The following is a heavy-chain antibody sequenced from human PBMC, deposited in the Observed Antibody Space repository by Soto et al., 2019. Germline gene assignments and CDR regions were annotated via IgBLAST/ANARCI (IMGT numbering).Heavy chain of an antibody. J-gene: IGHJ3*02. Sequence: PGGSLRLSCSASGFTFSSYAMHWVRQAPGKGLEYVSAISSNGGSTYYADSVKGRFTISRDNSKNTLCLQMSSLRAEDTAVYYCVKDLPDIVVVVAATNDAFEIWGQGTMVTVSS. CDR1: GFTFSSYA. D-gene: IGHD2-15*01. CDR3: VKDLPDIVVVVAATNDAFEI. CDR2: ISSNGGST. V-gene: IGHV3-64D*08.